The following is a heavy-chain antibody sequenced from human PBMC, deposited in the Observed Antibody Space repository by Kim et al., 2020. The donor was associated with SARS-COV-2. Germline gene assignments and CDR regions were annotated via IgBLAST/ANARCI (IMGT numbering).Heavy chain of an antibody. D-gene: IGHD3-10*01. Sequence: NSTPSLKSRVTISVDTSKNQFSLRLRSVTAADTAVYYCARRAPFGEFPFDWGQGTLVTVSS. CDR3: ARRAPFGEFPFD. J-gene: IGHJ4*02. V-gene: IGHV4-59*08.